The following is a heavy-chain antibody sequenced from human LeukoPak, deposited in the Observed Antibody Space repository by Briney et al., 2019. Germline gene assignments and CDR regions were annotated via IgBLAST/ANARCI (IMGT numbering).Heavy chain of an antibody. CDR3: ARQGDYYDYVWGSYRYSDY. CDR2: ISSGGTNI. V-gene: IGHV3-48*03. D-gene: IGHD3-16*02. Sequence: GVSLTLSCAASGFTFSSFEMNWVRQAQGKGREWVSYISSGGTNIDHADSVKGRVTISRDNAKNSLYLQMNSLRAEDTAVYYCARQGDYYDYVWGSYRYSDYWGQGTLVTVSS. J-gene: IGHJ4*02. CDR1: GFTFSSFE.